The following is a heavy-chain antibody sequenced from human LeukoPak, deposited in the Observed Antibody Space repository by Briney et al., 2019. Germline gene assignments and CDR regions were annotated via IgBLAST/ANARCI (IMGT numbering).Heavy chain of an antibody. CDR3: AREGDYDFWSGPSWFDP. V-gene: IGHV4-34*01. CDR2: IYYSGST. CDR1: GGSFSGYY. D-gene: IGHD3-3*01. Sequence: SETLSLTCAVYGGSFSGYYWSWIRQPPGKGLEWIGSIYYSGSTYYNPSLKSRVAISVDTSKNQFSLKLSSVTAADTAVYYCAREGDYDFWSGPSWFDPWGQGTLVTVSS. J-gene: IGHJ5*02.